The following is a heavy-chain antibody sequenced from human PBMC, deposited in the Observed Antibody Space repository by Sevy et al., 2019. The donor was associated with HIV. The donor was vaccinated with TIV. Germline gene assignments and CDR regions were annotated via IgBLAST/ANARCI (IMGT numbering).Heavy chain of an antibody. D-gene: IGHD3-9*01. CDR3: AREGSLYDTYYYYYGMDV. CDR1: GFTFNSYW. V-gene: IGHV3-7*01. Sequence: GGSLRLSCAASGFTFNSYWMSWVRQAPGKGLEWVANIKQDGSEKYYVDSVKGRFTISRDNSQNSLFLQMNTLRAEDTAVYYCAREGSLYDTYYYYYGMDVWGQGTTVTVSS. J-gene: IGHJ6*02. CDR2: IKQDGSEK.